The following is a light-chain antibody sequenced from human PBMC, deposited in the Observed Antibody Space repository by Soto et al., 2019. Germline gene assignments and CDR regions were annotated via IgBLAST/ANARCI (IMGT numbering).Light chain of an antibody. CDR1: SSDVGGYNY. CDR2: GVS. Sequence: QSVLTQPPSASGSPGQSVTISCTGTSSDVGGYNYVSWYQQHPGKAPKLMIYGVSKRPSGVPDRFSGSKSGNTASLTASGLQAEDEADYYCSSYAGSNNYVLGTGTKVTVL. J-gene: IGLJ1*01. V-gene: IGLV2-8*01. CDR3: SSYAGSNNYV.